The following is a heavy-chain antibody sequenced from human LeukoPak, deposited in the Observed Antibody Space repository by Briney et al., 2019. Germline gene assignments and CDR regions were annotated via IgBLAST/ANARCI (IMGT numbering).Heavy chain of an antibody. CDR1: GGSISSGSYY. J-gene: IGHJ4*02. Sequence: SETLSLTCTVSGGSISSGSYYWNWIRQPAGKGLEWIGRIYTSGSTNYNPSLKSRVTISVDTSKNQFSLKLSSVTAADTAVYYCARHPDSSSWSTFDYWGQGTLVTVSS. CDR2: IYTSGST. CDR3: ARHPDSSSWSTFDY. V-gene: IGHV4-61*02. D-gene: IGHD6-13*01.